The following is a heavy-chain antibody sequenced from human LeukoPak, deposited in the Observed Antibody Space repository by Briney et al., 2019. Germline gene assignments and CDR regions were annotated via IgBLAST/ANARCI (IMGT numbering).Heavy chain of an antibody. Sequence: GGSLRLSCAASGFTVSSNYMSRVRQAPGKGQEWVSIIYSGGSTYYADSEKGRFTISRDNSKNTLYLQMNSLRAEDTAVYYCARVSGSTLHYWGQGTLVTVSS. CDR2: IYSGGST. V-gene: IGHV3-53*01. D-gene: IGHD2-2*01. J-gene: IGHJ4*02. CDR3: ARVSGSTLHY. CDR1: GFTVSSNY.